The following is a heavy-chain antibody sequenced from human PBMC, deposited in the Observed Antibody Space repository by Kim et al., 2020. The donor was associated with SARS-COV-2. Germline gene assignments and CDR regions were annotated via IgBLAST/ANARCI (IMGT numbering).Heavy chain of an antibody. CDR3: ARDPHGSGSYYEGFDY. D-gene: IGHD3-10*01. CDR1: GFTFSSYA. V-gene: IGHV3-30*04. CDR2: ISYDGSNK. Sequence: GGSLRLSCAASGFTFSSYAMHWVRQAPGKGLEWVAVISYDGSNKYYADSVKGRFTISRDNSKNTLYLQMNSLRAEDTAVYYCARDPHGSGSYYEGFDYWGQGTLVTVSS. J-gene: IGHJ4*02.